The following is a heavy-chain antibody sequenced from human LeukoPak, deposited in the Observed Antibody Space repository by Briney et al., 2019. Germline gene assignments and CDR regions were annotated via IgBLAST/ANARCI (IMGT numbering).Heavy chain of an antibody. J-gene: IGHJ5*02. CDR2: ISSSGSTI. V-gene: IGHV3-48*03. CDR1: GFTFSSYE. D-gene: IGHD4-17*01. Sequence: GGSLRLSCAASGFTFSSYEMNWVRQAPGKGLEWVSYISSSGSTIYYADSVKGRFTISRDNAKNSLYLQMNSLRAEDTAVYYCARGRLRQGWFDPWGQGTLVIFSS. CDR3: ARGRLRQGWFDP.